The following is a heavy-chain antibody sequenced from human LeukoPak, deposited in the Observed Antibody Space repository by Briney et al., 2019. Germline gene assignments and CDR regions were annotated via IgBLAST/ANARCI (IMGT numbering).Heavy chain of an antibody. V-gene: IGHV3-11*04. CDR1: GFTVSSNY. D-gene: IGHD5-18*01. CDR3: ACYGFEHYFDY. CDR2: ISSSGSTI. Sequence: GGSLRLSCAASGFTVSSNYMSWIRQAPGKGLEWVSYISSSGSTIYYADSVKGRFTISRDNAKNSLYLQMNSLRAEDTAVYYCACYGFEHYFDYWGQGTLVTVSS. J-gene: IGHJ4*02.